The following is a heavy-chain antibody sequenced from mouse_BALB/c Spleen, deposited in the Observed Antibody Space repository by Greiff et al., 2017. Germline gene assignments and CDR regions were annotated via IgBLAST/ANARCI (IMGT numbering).Heavy chain of an antibody. D-gene: IGHD1-2*01. CDR3: ARDLLRLRGRFAY. CDR1: GYTFTSYW. V-gene: IGHV1-69*02. Sequence: VQLQQPGAELVKPGASVKLSCKASGYTFTSYWMHWVKQRPGQGLEWIGEIDPSDSYTNYNQKFKGKATLTVDKSSSTAYMQLSSLTSEDSAVYYCARDLLRLRGRFAYWGQGTLVTVSA. CDR2: IDPSDSYT. J-gene: IGHJ3*01.